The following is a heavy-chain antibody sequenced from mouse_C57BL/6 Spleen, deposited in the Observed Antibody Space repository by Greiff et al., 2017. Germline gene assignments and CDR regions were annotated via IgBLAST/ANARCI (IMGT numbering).Heavy chain of an antibody. Sequence: VQLQQSGAELVKPGASVKLSCKASGYTFTEYTIHWVKQRSGQGLEWIGWFYPGSGSIKYNEKFKDKATLTADKSSSTVYMELSRLTSEDSAVYFCAKHEVHHYSCGSSSYCAIDYWGQGTTGTVAS. V-gene: IGHV1-62-2*01. CDR2: FYPGSGSI. CDR3: AKHEVHHYSCGSSSYCAIDY. J-gene: IGHJ4*01. D-gene: IGHD1-1*01. CDR1: GYTFTEYT.